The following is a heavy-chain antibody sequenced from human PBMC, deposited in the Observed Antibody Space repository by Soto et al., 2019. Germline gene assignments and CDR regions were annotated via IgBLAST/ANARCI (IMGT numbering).Heavy chain of an antibody. CDR1: GGSINSGGYS. CDR2: IYPSGSA. Sequence: TLSLTCGVSGGSINSGGYSWSWIRQPPGRGLEWIGNIYPSGSANYSPSLKTRVTISVDRSMNQFSLNLGSVTAADTAVYYCDREIFPYGMDVWGQGTTVTVYS. D-gene: IGHD3-3*01. J-gene: IGHJ6*02. V-gene: IGHV4-30-2*01. CDR3: DREIFPYGMDV.